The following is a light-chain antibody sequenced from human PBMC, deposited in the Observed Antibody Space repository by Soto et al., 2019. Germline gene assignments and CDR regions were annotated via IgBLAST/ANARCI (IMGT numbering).Light chain of an antibody. V-gene: IGKV2D-29*01. Sequence: VMTQSPLSLSATPGQPASISCKSSQSLLHSNGKTYLYWYVQKSGQPPKLLIYEVSNRFSGVSERFSGSGAGTDFTLKISRVEADDVGVYYCMQALQTPLTFGQGTRLEIK. CDR3: MQALQTPLT. CDR1: QSLLHSNGKTY. CDR2: EVS. J-gene: IGKJ5*01.